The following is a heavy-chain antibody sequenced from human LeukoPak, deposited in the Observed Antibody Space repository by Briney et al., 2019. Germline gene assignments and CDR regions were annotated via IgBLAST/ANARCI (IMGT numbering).Heavy chain of an antibody. CDR3: ARDRVAVAGTRYYYYGMDV. D-gene: IGHD6-19*01. CDR2: IIPIFGTA. Sequence: SVKVSCKASGGTFSSYAISWVRQAPGQGLEWMGGIIPIFGTANYAQKFQGRVTITADESTSTAYMELSSLRSEDTAVYYCARDRVAVAGTRYYYYGMDVWGQGTTVTVSS. CDR1: GGTFSSYA. J-gene: IGHJ6*02. V-gene: IGHV1-69*13.